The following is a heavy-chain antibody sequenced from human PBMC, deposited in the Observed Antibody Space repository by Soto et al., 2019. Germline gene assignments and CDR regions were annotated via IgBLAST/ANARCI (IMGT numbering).Heavy chain of an antibody. J-gene: IGHJ5*02. V-gene: IGHV1-69*06. CDR1: GGTFSSYA. CDR2: IIPIFGTA. CDR3: ARAISSNWFDP. Sequence: SVKVSCKTSGGTFSSYAISWVRQAPGQGLEWMGGIIPIFGTASYAQKFQGRVTITADKSTSTAYMELSSLRSEETAVYYCARAISSNWFDPWGQATLVNVSS. D-gene: IGHD3-3*01.